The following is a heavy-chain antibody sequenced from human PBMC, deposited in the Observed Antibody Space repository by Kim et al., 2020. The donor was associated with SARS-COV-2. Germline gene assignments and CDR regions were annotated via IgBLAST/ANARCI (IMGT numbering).Heavy chain of an antibody. Sequence: YADSVKGRFTISRDNAKNLLYLQMNSLRAEDSAVYYCARRYCSSTSCTHDYRGQGILVSVSA. CDR3: ARRYCSSTSCTHDY. D-gene: IGHD2-2*01. J-gene: IGHJ4*02. V-gene: IGHV3-48*03.